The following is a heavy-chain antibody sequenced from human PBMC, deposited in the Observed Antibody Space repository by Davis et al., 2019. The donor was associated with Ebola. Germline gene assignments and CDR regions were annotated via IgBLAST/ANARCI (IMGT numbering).Heavy chain of an antibody. CDR1: GGTFSSYA. D-gene: IGHD4-17*01. V-gene: IGHV1-69*04. CDR3: ARAGTTVNHYYYYGMDV. J-gene: IGHJ6*02. Sequence: SVKVSCKASGGTFSSYAISWVRQAPGQGLEWMGRIIPILGIANYAQKFQGRVTITADKSTSTAYMELSSLRSEDTAVYYCARAGTTVNHYYYYGMDVWGQGTTVTVSS. CDR2: IIPILGIA.